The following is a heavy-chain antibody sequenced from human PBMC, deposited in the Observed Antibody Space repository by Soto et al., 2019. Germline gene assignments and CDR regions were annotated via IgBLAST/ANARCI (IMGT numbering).Heavy chain of an antibody. CDR2: IYSGGST. J-gene: IGHJ6*02. Sequence: PGGSLRLSCAASGFTVSTKYMSWVRQAPGKGLEWVSVIYSGGSTFYADSVKGRSTISRDNSKNTMNLQMNSLRAEDTAVYYCASGVPRIRFLEWFLPGGMDVWGQGTTVTVSS. CDR1: GFTVSTKY. V-gene: IGHV3-66*01. D-gene: IGHD3-3*01. CDR3: ASGVPRIRFLEWFLPGGMDV.